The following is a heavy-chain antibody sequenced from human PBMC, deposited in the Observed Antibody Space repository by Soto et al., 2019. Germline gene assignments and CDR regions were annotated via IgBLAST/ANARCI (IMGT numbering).Heavy chain of an antibody. J-gene: IGHJ5*02. V-gene: IGHV3-23*01. CDR2: ISGSGGST. CDR3: AKGGCSGGSCYWFDP. D-gene: IGHD2-15*01. Sequence: EVQLLESGGGLVQPGGSLRLSCAASGFTFSSYAMSWVRQAPGKGLEWVSAISGSGGSTYYADSVKGRFTISRDNSKNPLYLQMNSLRAEDTAVYYCAKGGCSGGSCYWFDPWGQGTLVTVSS. CDR1: GFTFSSYA.